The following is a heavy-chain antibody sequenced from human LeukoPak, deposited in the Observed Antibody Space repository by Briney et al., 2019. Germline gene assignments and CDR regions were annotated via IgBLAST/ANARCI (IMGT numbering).Heavy chain of an antibody. CDR2: TYYRSTWYN. J-gene: IGHJ5*02. V-gene: IGHV6-1*01. Sequence: TSQTLSLTCAISGDSVSSNSVTWNWIRQSPSRGLEWLGRTYYRSTWYNDYAVSVRGRITVNPDTSKNQFSLHLNSVTPEDTAVYCCARRLTQYDCFDPWGQGILVTVSS. CDR3: ARRLTQYDCFDP. D-gene: IGHD2-2*01. CDR1: GDSVSSNSVT.